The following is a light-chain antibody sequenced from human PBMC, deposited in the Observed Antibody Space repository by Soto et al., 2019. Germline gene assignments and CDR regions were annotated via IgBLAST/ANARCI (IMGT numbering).Light chain of an antibody. CDR1: SSDVGGYNY. V-gene: IGLV2-8*01. Sequence: QSALTQPPSASGSPGQSVTISCTGTSSDVGGYNYVSWYQQHPGKAPKLMIYEVNKRPSGVPDRFSASKSGNTASLTVSGLQAEDDADYYCSSYAGSNILFGTGTKVTVL. CDR3: SSYAGSNIL. CDR2: EVN. J-gene: IGLJ1*01.